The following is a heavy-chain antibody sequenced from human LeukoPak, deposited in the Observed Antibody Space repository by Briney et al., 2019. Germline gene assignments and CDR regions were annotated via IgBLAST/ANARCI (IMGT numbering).Heavy chain of an antibody. J-gene: IGHJ4*02. CDR2: IKEDGSEK. V-gene: IGHV3-7*03. D-gene: IGHD3-10*01. CDR3: ASRPPTSRTYYGVFDY. CDR1: GVTFSRYW. Sequence: PGGSLRLSCAASGVTFSRYWMSWVRQAPGKGPEWVANIKEDGSEKYYVDSVKGRFTISRDNAKNSLYQQMNSLRAEDTAVYYCASRPPTSRTYYGVFDYWGQGALVTVSS.